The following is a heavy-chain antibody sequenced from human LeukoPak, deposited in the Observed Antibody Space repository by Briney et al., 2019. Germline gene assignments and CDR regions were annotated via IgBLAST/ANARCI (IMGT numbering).Heavy chain of an antibody. CDR1: GFTFSSYG. CDR2: IWYDGSNK. Sequence: GGSLRLSCAASGFTFSSYGMHWVRQAPGKGLEWVAVIWYDGSNKYYADSVKGRFTISRDNSKNTLYLQMNSLRAEDTAVYYCAKEGDYDYVWGSFLDDWGQGTLVTVSS. J-gene: IGHJ4*02. V-gene: IGHV3-33*06. D-gene: IGHD3-16*01. CDR3: AKEGDYDYVWGSFLDD.